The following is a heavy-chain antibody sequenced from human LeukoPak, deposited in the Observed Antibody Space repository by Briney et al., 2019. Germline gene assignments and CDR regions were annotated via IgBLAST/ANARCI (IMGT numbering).Heavy chain of an antibody. D-gene: IGHD3-10*01. Sequence: GGSLRLSCAASGFTYSNNGMHWVRQAPGKVLEWVAVISYDGSNKYYADSVKGRFTISRDNAKNSLYLQMNRLRAEDTAVYYCARDILWGSGSSTSDYWGQGTLVTVSS. CDR1: GFTYSNNG. J-gene: IGHJ4*02. CDR3: ARDILWGSGSSTSDY. CDR2: ISYDGSNK. V-gene: IGHV3-30*03.